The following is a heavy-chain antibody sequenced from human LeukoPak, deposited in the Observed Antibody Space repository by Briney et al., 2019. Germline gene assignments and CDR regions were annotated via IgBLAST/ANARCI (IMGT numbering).Heavy chain of an antibody. V-gene: IGHV3-23*01. D-gene: IGHD3-16*02. CDR2: ISGSGADT. CDR3: ARADYDYVWGSYRQYYFDY. CDR1: GFTFNNYL. J-gene: IGHJ4*02. Sequence: GGSLRLSCTASGFTFNNYLMNWVRPAPWKGLEWVSAISGSGADTYYADSVKGRFTISRDNSKNTLYLQMNSLRAEDTAVYYCARADYDYVWGSYRQYYFDYWGQGTLVTVSS.